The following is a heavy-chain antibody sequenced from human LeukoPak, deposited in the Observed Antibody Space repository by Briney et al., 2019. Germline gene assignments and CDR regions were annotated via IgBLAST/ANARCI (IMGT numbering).Heavy chain of an antibody. Sequence: GGSLRLSCAASGFNFRDYYMSWIRQAPGKGLEWISYISSRSVTIYYADSVKGRFTISRDNAKKSLYLQMNSLRAEDTAVYYCTRSPLDDYGSGSYVWFDYWGQGTLVTVSS. V-gene: IGHV3-11*01. CDR2: ISSRSVTI. D-gene: IGHD3-10*01. CDR3: TRSPLDDYGSGSYVWFDY. J-gene: IGHJ4*02. CDR1: GFNFRDYY.